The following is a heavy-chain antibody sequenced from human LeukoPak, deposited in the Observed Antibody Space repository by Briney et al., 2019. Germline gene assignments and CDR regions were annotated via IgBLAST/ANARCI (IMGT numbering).Heavy chain of an antibody. CDR3: ARDLSIAAAGTNYFDY. Sequence: SETLSLTCTVSGGSISSSSYYWGWIRQPPGKGLEWIGSIYYSGSTYYNPSLKSRVTISVDTSKNQFSLKLSSVTAADTAVYYCARDLSIAAAGTNYFDYWGQGTLVTVSS. CDR2: IYYSGST. D-gene: IGHD6-13*01. CDR1: GGSISSSSYY. J-gene: IGHJ4*02. V-gene: IGHV4-39*07.